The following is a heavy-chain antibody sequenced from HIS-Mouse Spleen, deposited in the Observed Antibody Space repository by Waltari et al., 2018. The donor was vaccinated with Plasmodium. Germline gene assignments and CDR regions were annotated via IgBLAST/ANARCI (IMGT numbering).Heavy chain of an antibody. V-gene: IGHV3-30*18. J-gene: IGHJ4*02. CDR1: GFTFSSYG. CDR3: AKILSYSSSPEDY. D-gene: IGHD6-6*01. Sequence: QVQLVESGGGVVQPGRSVRLSCAASGFTFSSYGMHWVRQAPGKGLEWVAVISYDGSNKYYADSVKGRFTISRDNSKNTLYLQMNSLRAEDTAVYYCAKILSYSSSPEDYWGQGTLVTVSS. CDR2: ISYDGSNK.